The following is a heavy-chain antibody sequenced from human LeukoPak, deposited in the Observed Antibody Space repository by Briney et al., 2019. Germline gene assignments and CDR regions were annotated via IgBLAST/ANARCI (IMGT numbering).Heavy chain of an antibody. V-gene: IGHV3-23*01. CDR1: GFSFSSYA. Sequence: GGSLRLSCAASGFSFSSYAMSWVRQAPGKGLEWVSAISGSGGSTYYADSVKGRFTISRDNSKNTLYLQMNSPRAEDTAVYYCAKDPRATYYYDSSVGYWGQGTLITVSS. J-gene: IGHJ4*02. CDR2: ISGSGGST. CDR3: AKDPRATYYYDSSVGY. D-gene: IGHD3-22*01.